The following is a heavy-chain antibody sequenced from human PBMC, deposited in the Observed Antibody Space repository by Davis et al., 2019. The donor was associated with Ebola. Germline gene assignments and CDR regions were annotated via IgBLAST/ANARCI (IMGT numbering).Heavy chain of an antibody. Sequence: ASVKVSCKVSGYTLTELSMHWVRQAPGKGLEWMGHFDPEDGETIYAQKFQGRVTMTEDTSTDTAYMELSSLRSEDTAVYYCARGILGTNLFDHWGQGTLVTISS. CDR3: ARGILGTNLFDH. J-gene: IGHJ4*02. D-gene: IGHD1-26*01. CDR2: FDPEDGET. V-gene: IGHV1-24*01. CDR1: GYTLTELS.